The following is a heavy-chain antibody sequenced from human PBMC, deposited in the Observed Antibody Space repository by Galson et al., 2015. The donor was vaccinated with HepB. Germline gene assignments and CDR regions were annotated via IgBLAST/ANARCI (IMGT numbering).Heavy chain of an antibody. CDR1: GYTFTSYG. V-gene: IGHV1-18*01. D-gene: IGHD6-13*01. CDR2: ISAYSGNT. J-gene: IGHJ6*02. CDR3: TRGTIAAAGKDYYYGMDV. Sequence: SVKVSCKASGYTFTSYGISWVRQAPGQGLEWMGWISAYSGNTNYAQKLQGRVTMTTDTSTSTAYMELRSLRSDDTAVYYCTRGTIAAAGKDYYYGMDVWGQGTTVTVSS.